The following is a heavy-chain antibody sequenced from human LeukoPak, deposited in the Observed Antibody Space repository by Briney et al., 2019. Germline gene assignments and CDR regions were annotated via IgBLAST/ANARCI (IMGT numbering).Heavy chain of an antibody. J-gene: IGHJ4*02. Sequence: GGSLRLSCAASGFSFSDCAMSWVRQAPGRGLEWVSSISGSAGSTYYADSMKGRFTISRDNPKNTLHLEMNSLRAEDTAIYYCTKGMATIRRHIDSWGQGALVTVSS. CDR1: GFSFSDCA. V-gene: IGHV3-23*01. CDR2: ISGSAGST. D-gene: IGHD5-24*01. CDR3: TKGMATIRRHIDS.